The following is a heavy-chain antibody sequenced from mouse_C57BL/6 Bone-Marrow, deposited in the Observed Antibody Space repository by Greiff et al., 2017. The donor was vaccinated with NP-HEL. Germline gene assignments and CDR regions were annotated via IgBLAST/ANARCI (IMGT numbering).Heavy chain of an antibody. CDR3: TRPLLRPAWFAY. D-gene: IGHD1-1*01. CDR2: IDPETGGT. Sequence: VQLKESGAELVRPGASVTLSCKASGYTFTDYEMHWVKQTPVHGLEWIGAIDPETGGTAYNQKFKGKAILTADKSSSTAYMELRSLTSEDSAVYYCTRPLLRPAWFAYWGQGTLVTVSA. CDR1: GYTFTDYE. V-gene: IGHV1-15*01. J-gene: IGHJ3*01.